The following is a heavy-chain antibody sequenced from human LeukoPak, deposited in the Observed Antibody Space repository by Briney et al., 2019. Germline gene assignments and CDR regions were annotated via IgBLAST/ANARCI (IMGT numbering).Heavy chain of an antibody. CDR3: ARGLKQYQLLLMATIPSWFDP. CDR2: IYHSGST. D-gene: IGHD2-2*01. Sequence: PSETLSLTCTVSGYSISSGYYWGWIRQPPGKGLEWIGSIYHSGSTYYNPSLKSRVTISVDTSKNQFSLKLSSVTAADTAVYYCARGLKQYQLLLMATIPSWFDPWGQGTLVTVSS. CDR1: GYSISSGYY. J-gene: IGHJ5*02. V-gene: IGHV4-38-2*02.